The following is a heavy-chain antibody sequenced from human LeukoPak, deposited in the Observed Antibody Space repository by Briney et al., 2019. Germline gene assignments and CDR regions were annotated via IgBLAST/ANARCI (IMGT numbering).Heavy chain of an antibody. V-gene: IGHV4-34*01. CDR1: GGSFSGYY. CDR3: ARGYRQGPHYYYMDV. J-gene: IGHJ6*03. Sequence: SETLSLTCAVYGGSFSGYYWSWIRQPPGKGLEWIGEINHSGSTNYNPSLKSRVTISVDTSKNQFSLKLSSVTAADTAVYYCARGYRQGPHYYYMDVWGKGTTVTVSS. D-gene: IGHD4-11*01. CDR2: INHSGST.